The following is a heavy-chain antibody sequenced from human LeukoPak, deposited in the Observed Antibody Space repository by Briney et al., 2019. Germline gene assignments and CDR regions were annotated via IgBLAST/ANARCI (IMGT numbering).Heavy chain of an antibody. CDR1: GFTLSTYG. CDR3: ARDCGSDCSQAFDI. D-gene: IGHD2-21*02. V-gene: IGHV3-7*03. Sequence: GGSLRLSCAASGFTLSTYGMHWVRQAPGKGLEWVADIKQDATQKYYVDSVEGRFTISRDNAKNSLYLQMNSLRVEDTAVYYCARDCGSDCSQAFDIWGQGTMVTVSS. J-gene: IGHJ3*02. CDR2: IKQDATQK.